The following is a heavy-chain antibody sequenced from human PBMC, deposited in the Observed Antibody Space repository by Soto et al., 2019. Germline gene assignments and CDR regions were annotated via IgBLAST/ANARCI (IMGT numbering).Heavy chain of an antibody. Sequence: EVQLVESGGGLVQPGGSLRLSCAASGFTFSNYWVTWVRQAPGKGLEWVANIKQDGSEKYYVDSVKGRFTISRDNAENSMYLQMNSLRAEDTAVYYCARVKYYFDYWGQGTLVTVSS. V-gene: IGHV3-7*04. CDR3: ARVKYYFDY. CDR2: IKQDGSEK. CDR1: GFTFSNYW. J-gene: IGHJ4*02.